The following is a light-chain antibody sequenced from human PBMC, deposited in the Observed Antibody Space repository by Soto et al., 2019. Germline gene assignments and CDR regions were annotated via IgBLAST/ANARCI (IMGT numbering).Light chain of an antibody. CDR1: ERIYSAY. J-gene: IGKJ5*01. V-gene: IGKV3-20*01. Sequence: EVVLTQSPGTLSLPRGERGTLACWASERIYSAYLGWYQQKPGQAPRLLIYGASSRATGIPDRFSGSGSGTDFTLTISRLEPEDFAVYFCQQSGNSPLTFGQGTRLEI. CDR3: QQSGNSPLT. CDR2: GAS.